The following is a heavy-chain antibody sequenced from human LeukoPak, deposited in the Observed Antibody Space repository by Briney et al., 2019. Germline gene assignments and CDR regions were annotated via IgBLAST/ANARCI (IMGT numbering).Heavy chain of an antibody. J-gene: IGHJ4*02. V-gene: IGHV5-51*01. CDR3: ARTFVPDF. Sequence: GESLKISCKGSGYSFTTYWIGWVRQVPGKGLEWMGIIYPGDSNTIYSPSFRGQVTISADKSITTAYLQWSSLKASDTAMYYCARTFVPDFWGQGTLVTVSS. CDR1: GYSFTTYW. CDR2: IYPGDSNT.